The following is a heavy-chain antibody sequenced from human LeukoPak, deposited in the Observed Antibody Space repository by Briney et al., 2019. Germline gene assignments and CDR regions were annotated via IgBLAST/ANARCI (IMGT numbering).Heavy chain of an antibody. V-gene: IGHV1-24*01. J-gene: IGHJ6*02. CDR2: FDPEDGET. CDR1: GYTLTELS. Sequence: ASVKVSCTVSGYTLTELSMHWVRQAPGKGLEWMGGFDPEDGETVYAQKFQGRVTMTGDTSTDTAYMELSSLRSEDTAVYYCATVPRDYSEYGMDVWGQGTTVTVSS. D-gene: IGHD4-11*01. CDR3: ATVPRDYSEYGMDV.